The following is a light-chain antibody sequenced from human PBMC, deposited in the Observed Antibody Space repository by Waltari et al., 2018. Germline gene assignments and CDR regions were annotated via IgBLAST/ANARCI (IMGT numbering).Light chain of an antibody. CDR1: SSDVGGYNH. V-gene: IGLV2-14*03. Sequence: QSALTQSASVSVSPGQSITISCTGTSSDVGGYNHVSWYQQHPGKAPKLMIYDVTNRPAGVSIRFSGSKSGNTASLTISGRQAEDEADYYCSSYTSSSALVFGGGTKLTVL. CDR3: SSYTSSSALV. CDR2: DVT. J-gene: IGLJ2*01.